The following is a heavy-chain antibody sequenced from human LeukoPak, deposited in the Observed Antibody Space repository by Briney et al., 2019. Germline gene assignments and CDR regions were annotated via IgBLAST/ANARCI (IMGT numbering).Heavy chain of an antibody. CDR1: GFPYSIYA. CDR2: ISCSWVST. V-gene: IGHV3-23*01. Sequence: QPGGSLSLSCAASGFPYSIYAMSWVRGAPGKGREWVSDISCSWVSTFYADFVKGRFTISRDNSKNTLYLQMNSLRAEDTAVYYCAKSLGGGSDDAFDIWGQGTMVTVSS. CDR3: AKSLGGGSDDAFDI. D-gene: IGHD2-15*01. J-gene: IGHJ3*02.